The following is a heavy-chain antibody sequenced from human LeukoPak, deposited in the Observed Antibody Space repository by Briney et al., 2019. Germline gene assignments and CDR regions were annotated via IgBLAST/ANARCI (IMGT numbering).Heavy chain of an antibody. CDR1: GGSISSYY. J-gene: IGHJ4*02. Sequence: ASETVSLTCTVSGGSISSYYWSWIRQPPGKGLEWIGYIYYSGSTNYNPSLKSRVTISVDTSKNQFSLKLSSVTAADTAVYYCASLYDGDSQGDYWGQGTLVTVSS. D-gene: IGHD4-17*01. CDR2: IYYSGST. CDR3: ASLYDGDSQGDY. V-gene: IGHV4-59*01.